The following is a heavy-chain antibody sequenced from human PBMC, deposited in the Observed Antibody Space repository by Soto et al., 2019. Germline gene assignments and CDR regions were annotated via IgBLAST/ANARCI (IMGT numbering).Heavy chain of an antibody. CDR3: ARDRDYGDYDRQFDY. CDR1: GFTFSSYS. CDR2: ISSSSSTI. D-gene: IGHD4-17*01. J-gene: IGHJ4*02. Sequence: GSLRLSCAASGFTFSSYSMNWVRQAPGKGLEWVSYISSSSSTIYYADSVKGRFTISRDNAKNSLYLQMNSLRDEDTAVYYCARDRDYGDYDRQFDYWGQGTLVTVSS. V-gene: IGHV3-48*02.